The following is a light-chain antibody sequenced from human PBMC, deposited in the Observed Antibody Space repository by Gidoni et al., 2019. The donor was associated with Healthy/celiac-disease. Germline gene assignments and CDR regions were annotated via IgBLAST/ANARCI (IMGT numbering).Light chain of an antibody. Sequence: DIVMTQSPDSLAVSLGERATINCKSSQSVLYSSNNKNYLAWYQQKPGQPPKLLIYWASTRESGVSDRFSGSGSGTDFTLTISSLQAEDVAVYYCQQYYGTPFITFGGGTKVEIK. CDR1: QSVLYSSNNKNY. V-gene: IGKV4-1*01. CDR3: QQYYGTPFIT. J-gene: IGKJ4*01. CDR2: WAS.